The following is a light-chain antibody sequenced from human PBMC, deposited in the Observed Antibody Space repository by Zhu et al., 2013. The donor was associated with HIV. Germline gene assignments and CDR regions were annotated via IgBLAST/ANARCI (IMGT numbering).Light chain of an antibody. CDR1: QNIGTS. V-gene: IGKV1-39*01. J-gene: IGKJ2*02. CDR3: QQYGGSPRT. CDR2: DAS. Sequence: DIQMTQSPSSLSASAGDRVTITCRASQNIGTSLNWYQGKPGRAPKVLIYDASSLQSGVPSRFSGSGSGTDFTLTISSLQPEDFAVYYCQQYGGSPRTFGQGTNLEIK.